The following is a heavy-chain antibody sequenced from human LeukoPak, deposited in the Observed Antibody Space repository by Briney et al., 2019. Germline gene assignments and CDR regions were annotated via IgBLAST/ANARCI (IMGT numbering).Heavy chain of an antibody. CDR1: GGTFSSYA. D-gene: IGHD5-18*01. J-gene: IGHJ4*02. CDR2: IIPIFGTA. CDR3: ARDGLYSYGYSY. Sequence: SVKVSCKASGGTFSSYAISWVRQAPGQGLEWMGGIIPIFGTANYAQKFQGRVTITADESTSTAYMELSSLRSGDTAVYYCARDGLYSYGYSYWGQGTLVTVSS. V-gene: IGHV1-69*01.